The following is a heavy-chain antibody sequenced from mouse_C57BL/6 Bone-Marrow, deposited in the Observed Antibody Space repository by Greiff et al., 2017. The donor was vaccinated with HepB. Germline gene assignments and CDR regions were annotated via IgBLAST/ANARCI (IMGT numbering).Heavy chain of an antibody. D-gene: IGHD2-4*01. V-gene: IGHV1-18*01. CDR2: INPNNGGT. CDR1: GYTFTDYN. Sequence: VQLQQSGPELVKPGASVKIPCKASGYTFTDYNMDWVKQSHGKSLEWIGDINPNNGGTIYNQKFKGKATLTVDKSSSTAYMELRSLTSEDTAVYYCARGHSYYDYDGYYFDYWGQGTTLTVSS. CDR3: ARGHSYYDYDGYYFDY. J-gene: IGHJ2*01.